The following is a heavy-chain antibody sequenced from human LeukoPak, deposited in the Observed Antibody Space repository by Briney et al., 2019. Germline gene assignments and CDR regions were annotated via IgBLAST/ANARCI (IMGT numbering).Heavy chain of an antibody. CDR1: GGSISSYY. V-gene: IGHV4-39*07. D-gene: IGHD6-19*01. CDR2: IYYSGST. Sequence: SETLSLTCTVSGGSISSYYWGWIRQPPGKGLEWIGSIYYSGSTYYNPSLKSRVTISVDTSKNQFSLKLSSVTAADTAVYYCARGKPVRDSSGRLNYFDYWGQGTLVTVSS. CDR3: ARGKPVRDSSGRLNYFDY. J-gene: IGHJ4*02.